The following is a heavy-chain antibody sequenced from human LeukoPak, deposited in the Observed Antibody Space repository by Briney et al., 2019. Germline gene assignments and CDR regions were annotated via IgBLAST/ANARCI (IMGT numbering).Heavy chain of an antibody. D-gene: IGHD2/OR15-2a*01. CDR1: GDSISSRDYY. V-gene: IGHV4-30-4*08. J-gene: IGHJ4*02. Sequence: SETLSLTGSVSGDSISSRDYYWSWIRQPPGKGLEWIGYIYYSGSTSYNPTLKSRVTISVDTSKNQFSLRLSSVTAADTAVYYCARHEEENIVVYWGQGTLVTVSS. CDR3: ARHEEENIVVY. CDR2: IYYSGST.